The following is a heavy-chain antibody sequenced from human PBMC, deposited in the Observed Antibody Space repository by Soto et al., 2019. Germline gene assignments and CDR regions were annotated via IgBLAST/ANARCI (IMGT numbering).Heavy chain of an antibody. CDR1: GGSISSSSYY. D-gene: IGHD3-10*01. Sequence: QLQLQESGPGLVKPSETLSLTCTVSGGSISSSSYYWGWIRQPPGKGLEWIGSIYYSGSTYYNPSLKSRVTISVDTSKNPFSLKLSSVTAADTAVYYCARLRAPTDFDYWGQGTLVTVSS. CDR3: ARLRAPTDFDY. J-gene: IGHJ4*02. V-gene: IGHV4-39*01. CDR2: IYYSGST.